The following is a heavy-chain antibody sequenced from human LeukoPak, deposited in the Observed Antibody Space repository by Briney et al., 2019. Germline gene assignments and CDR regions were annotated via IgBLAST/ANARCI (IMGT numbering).Heavy chain of an antibody. CDR3: AKVDPDPGDAFDI. CDR1: GFTFSSYA. D-gene: IGHD3-10*01. Sequence: GGSLRLSCAPSGFTFSSYAMSWVRQAPGKGREWVSAISGSGGSTYYADSVKGRFTISRDNSKNTLYLQMNSLRAEDTAVYYCAKVDPDPGDAFDIWGQGTMVTVSS. CDR2: ISGSGGST. V-gene: IGHV3-23*01. J-gene: IGHJ3*02.